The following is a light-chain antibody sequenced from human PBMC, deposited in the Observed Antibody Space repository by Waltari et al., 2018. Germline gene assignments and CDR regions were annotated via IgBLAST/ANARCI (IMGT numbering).Light chain of an antibody. CDR2: WAS. Sequence: DIVMTQSPDFLAVSLGERATINCKYSQSVLYSSNNKNYLAWYQQKPGQPPKLLIYWASTRESGVPDRFSGSGSGTDFTLTISSLQAEDVAVYYCQQYYNTPYTFGQGTKLEIK. CDR3: QQYYNTPYT. J-gene: IGKJ2*01. V-gene: IGKV4-1*01. CDR1: QSVLYSSNNKNY.